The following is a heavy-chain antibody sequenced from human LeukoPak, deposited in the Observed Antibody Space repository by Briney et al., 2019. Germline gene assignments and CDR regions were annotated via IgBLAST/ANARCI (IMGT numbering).Heavy chain of an antibody. J-gene: IGHJ3*02. D-gene: IGHD3-9*01. V-gene: IGHV3-7*01. CDR1: GFTFSSYW. Sequence: GGSLRLSCAASGFTFSSYWMSWVRQAPGKGLEGVANINQDGSEKYYVDSVKGRFTISRDNAKNSLYLQMNSLRAEDTAVYYCARRFPALRYFDWLPPDAFDIWGQGTMVTVSS. CDR3: ARRFPALRYFDWLPPDAFDI. CDR2: INQDGSEK.